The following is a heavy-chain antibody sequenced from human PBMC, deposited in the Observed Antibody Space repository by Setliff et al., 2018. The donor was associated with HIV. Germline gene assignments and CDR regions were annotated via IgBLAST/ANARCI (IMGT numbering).Heavy chain of an antibody. CDR3: ARVPVSSYYYYMDV. D-gene: IGHD6-13*01. CDR2: INPSGGST. J-gene: IGHJ6*03. CDR1: GYTFTSYY. Sequence: ASVKVSCKASGYTFTSYYMHWVRQAPGQGLEWMGIINPSGGSTSYAQKFQGRVTMTRDTSTSTVYMELRSLRSDDSAVYFCARVPVSSYYYYMDVWGKGTTVTVSS. V-gene: IGHV1-46*01.